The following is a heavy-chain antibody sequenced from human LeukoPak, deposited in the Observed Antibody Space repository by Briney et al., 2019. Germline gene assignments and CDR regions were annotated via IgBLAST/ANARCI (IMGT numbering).Heavy chain of an antibody. J-gene: IGHJ3*02. Sequence: GGSLRLSCSASGFTFNSYPVHWVLQAPGKGLEYVSGIIRNGGSTYYADSVKGRFTISRDNSKNTLYLQMSSLRAEDTAVYYCVKESGFMVAPNSAFDIWGQGTMVTVSS. CDR2: IIRNGGST. CDR1: GFTFNSYP. V-gene: IGHV3-64D*06. D-gene: IGHD4/OR15-4a*01. CDR3: VKESGFMVAPNSAFDI.